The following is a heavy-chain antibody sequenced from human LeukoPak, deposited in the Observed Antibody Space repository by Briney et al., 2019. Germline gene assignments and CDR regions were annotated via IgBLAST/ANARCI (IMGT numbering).Heavy chain of an antibody. CDR1: GFTFSSYG. CDR3: ARDRPYYDILTGSGSPMVYYGMDV. CDR2: IWYDGSNK. J-gene: IGHJ6*02. Sequence: QSGGSLRLSCAASGFTFSSYGMHWVRQAPGKGLEWVAVIWYDGSNKYYADSVKGRFTISRDNSKNALYLQMNSLRAEDTAVYYCARDRPYYDILTGSGSPMVYYGMDVRGQGTTVTVSS. V-gene: IGHV3-33*01. D-gene: IGHD3-9*01.